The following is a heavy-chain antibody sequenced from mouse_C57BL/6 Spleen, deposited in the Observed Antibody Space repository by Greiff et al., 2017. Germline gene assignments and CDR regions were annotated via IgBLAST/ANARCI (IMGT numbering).Heavy chain of an antibody. J-gene: IGHJ4*01. D-gene: IGHD3-1*01. CDR3: ASPGSGGYALGY. Sequence: QVQLKEPGAELVRPGTSVKVSCKASGYTFTNYLMQWVKQRPGQGLEWIGMISPGSGGTNYNEKFKGKATLTADKSSSTAYMQLSSLTSEDSAVYFCASPGSGGYALGYWGQGTSVTVSS. CDR1: GYTFTNYL. V-gene: IGHV1-54*01. CDR2: ISPGSGGT.